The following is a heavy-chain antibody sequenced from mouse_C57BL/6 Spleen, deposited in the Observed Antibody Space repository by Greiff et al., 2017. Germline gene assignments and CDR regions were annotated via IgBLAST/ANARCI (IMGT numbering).Heavy chain of an antibody. D-gene: IGHD3-2*02. Sequence: QVQLQQPGAELVRPGSSVKLSCKASGYTFTSYWMDWVKQRPGQGLEWIGNIYPSDSETHYNQKFKDKATLTVDKSSSTAYMQLSSLTSEDSAVCYCARGGQLSLDDWGQGTTLTVSS. CDR3: ARGGQLSLDD. CDR2: IYPSDSET. CDR1: GYTFTSYW. V-gene: IGHV1-61*01. J-gene: IGHJ2*01.